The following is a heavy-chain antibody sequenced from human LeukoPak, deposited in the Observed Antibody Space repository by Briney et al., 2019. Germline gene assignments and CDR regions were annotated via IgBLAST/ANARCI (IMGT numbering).Heavy chain of an antibody. D-gene: IGHD6-19*01. CDR2: INSDGSST. J-gene: IGHJ4*02. CDR3: ASLGAVAGTEFAMKVDY. Sequence: GGSLRLSCAASGFTFSSYWMHWARQAPGKGLVWVSRINSDGSSTSYADSVKGRFTISRDNAKNTLYLQMNSLRAEDTAVYYCASLGAVAGTEFAMKVDYWGQGTLVTVSS. V-gene: IGHV3-74*01. CDR1: GFTFSSYW.